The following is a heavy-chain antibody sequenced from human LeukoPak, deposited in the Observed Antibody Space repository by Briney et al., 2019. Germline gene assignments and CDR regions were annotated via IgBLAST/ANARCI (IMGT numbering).Heavy chain of an antibody. J-gene: IGHJ4*02. V-gene: IGHV4-38-2*02. CDR2: IYHGGSS. Sequence: SSETLSLTCTVSGYSITSGYFWGWIRQPPGKGLELIGTIYHGGSSYSHPSLQSRVTISVDTSKNQFSLKLISMTAAHAAVYYCARLPGDFWSAYYADSWGQGTLVTVSS. CDR1: GYSITSGYF. D-gene: IGHD3-3*01. CDR3: ARLPGDFWSAYYADS.